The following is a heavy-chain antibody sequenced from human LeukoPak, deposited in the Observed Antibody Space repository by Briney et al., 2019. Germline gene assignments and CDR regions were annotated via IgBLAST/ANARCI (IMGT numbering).Heavy chain of an antibody. CDR3: ARPYSTGWPYSFEY. Sequence: GESLKISCKVSGYSFTNYWIGWVRQMPGKGLEWMGVIYPGDSETRYSPSLQGQVTISADKSLNTAYLRWSSLKASDTAMYFCARPYSTGWPYSFEYWGQGTLVTVSS. D-gene: IGHD6-19*01. CDR1: GYSFTNYW. J-gene: IGHJ4*02. V-gene: IGHV5-51*01. CDR2: IYPGDSET.